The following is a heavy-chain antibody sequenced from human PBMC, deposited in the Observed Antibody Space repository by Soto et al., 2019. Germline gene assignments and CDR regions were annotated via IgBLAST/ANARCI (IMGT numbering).Heavy chain of an antibody. Sequence: ASVKVSCRASGYTFTSYYMHWVRQAPGQGLEWMGIINPSGGSTSYAQKFQGRVTMTRDTSTSTVYMELSSLRSEDTAVYYCARGFPSLAAAGTFGWFDPWGQGTLVTVSS. CDR1: GYTFTSYY. V-gene: IGHV1-46*01. CDR2: INPSGGST. J-gene: IGHJ5*02. D-gene: IGHD6-13*01. CDR3: ARGFPSLAAAGTFGWFDP.